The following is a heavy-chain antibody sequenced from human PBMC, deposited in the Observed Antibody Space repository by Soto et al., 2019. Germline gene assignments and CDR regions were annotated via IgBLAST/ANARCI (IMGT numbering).Heavy chain of an antibody. J-gene: IGHJ4*02. CDR3: VSGPDNGWIDS. V-gene: IGHV1-69*06. CDR2: IIPLFGTS. Sequence: QVQLVQSGAEVKTPGSSVTVSCKPSGGTFSSYAVNWVRQAPGLGLEWMGQIIPLFGTSHYAQKFQGRVTITADRATSTAYMDLSSLRYDDTAVYFCVSGPDNGWIDSWVQGTLVTGSS. D-gene: IGHD6-19*01. CDR1: GGTFSSYA.